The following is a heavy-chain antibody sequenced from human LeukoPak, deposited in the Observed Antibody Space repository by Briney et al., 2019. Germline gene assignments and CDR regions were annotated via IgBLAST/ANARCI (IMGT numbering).Heavy chain of an antibody. D-gene: IGHD1-14*01. CDR3: ARLDYNIPWCFDP. V-gene: IGHV4-38-2*01. J-gene: IGHJ5*02. Sequence: SETLSLTCAVSGSSISSDYYWAWIRQPPGKGLEWIAVIYHRGNTYYNPSLKSRVTLSLDTSNNQFSLKVNSVTAADTAVYYCARLDYNIPWCFDPWGQGTLVTVSS. CDR1: GSSISSDYY. CDR2: IYHRGNT.